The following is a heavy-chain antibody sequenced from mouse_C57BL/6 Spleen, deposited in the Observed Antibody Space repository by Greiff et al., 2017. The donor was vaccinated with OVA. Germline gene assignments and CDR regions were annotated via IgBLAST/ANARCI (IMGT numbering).Heavy chain of an antibody. CDR2: ISYSGST. CDR3: ARLPYYYGSSYDAMDY. CDR1: GYSITSGYD. Sequence: EVKVEESGPGMVKPSQSLSLTCTVTGYSITSGYDWHWIRHFPGNKLEWMGYISYSGSTNYNPSLKSRISITHDTSKNHFFLKLNSVTTEDTATYYCARLPYYYGSSYDAMDYWGQGTSVTVSS. V-gene: IGHV3-1*01. J-gene: IGHJ4*01. D-gene: IGHD1-1*01.